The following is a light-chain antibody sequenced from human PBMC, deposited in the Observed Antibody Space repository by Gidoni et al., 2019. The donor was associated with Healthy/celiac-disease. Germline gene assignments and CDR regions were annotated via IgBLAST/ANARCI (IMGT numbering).Light chain of an antibody. CDR3: QQSYSTPRWT. CDR2: AAS. Sequence: DIQMTQYPSSLSASVGDRVTITCRASQSISSYLNWYQQKPGKAPKLLIYAASSLQSGVPSRFGSSGSGTDFALTISSLQPEDFATYYYQQSYSTPRWTFGQGTKVEIK. CDR1: QSISSY. V-gene: IGKV1-39*01. J-gene: IGKJ1*01.